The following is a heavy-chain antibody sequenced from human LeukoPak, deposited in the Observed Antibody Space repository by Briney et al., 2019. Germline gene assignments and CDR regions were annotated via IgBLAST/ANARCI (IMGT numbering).Heavy chain of an antibody. CDR1: GYTFTRYG. V-gene: IGHV1-18*01. CDR3: ARDWYSSSSGAANWFDP. Sequence: GASVKVSCKASGYTFTRYGINWVRQAPGQGLEWMGWISAHNGNTKYAQKFQGRVTMTTDTSTSTAYMELRSLRSDDTAVYYCARDWYSSSSGAANWFDPWGQGTLVTVSS. D-gene: IGHD6-6*01. J-gene: IGHJ5*02. CDR2: ISAHNGNT.